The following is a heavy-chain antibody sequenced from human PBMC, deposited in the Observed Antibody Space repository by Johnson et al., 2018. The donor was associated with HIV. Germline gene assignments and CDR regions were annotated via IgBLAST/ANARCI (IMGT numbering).Heavy chain of an antibody. CDR1: GFTFDDHG. CDR3: ARGGLGFQNIHDPFDI. D-gene: IGHD1/OR15-1a*01. J-gene: IGHJ3*02. Sequence: VQLVESGGGVVPPGGSLRLSCAASGFTFDDHGMSWVRQAPGKGLEWVSVIYSGGSTYYADSVKGRFTISRDNSKNTLYLQMNSLRAEDTAVYYCARGGLGFQNIHDPFDIWGQGTMVTVSS. V-gene: IGHV3-66*01. CDR2: IYSGGST.